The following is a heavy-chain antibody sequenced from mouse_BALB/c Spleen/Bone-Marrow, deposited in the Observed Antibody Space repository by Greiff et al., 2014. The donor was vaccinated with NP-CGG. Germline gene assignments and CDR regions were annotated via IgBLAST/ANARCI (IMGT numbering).Heavy chain of an antibody. CDR3: ARRDYSFAY. J-gene: IGHJ3*01. D-gene: IGHD2-13*01. V-gene: IGHV1-54*01. Sequence: QVQLQQSGAELVRPGTSVKGSCKASGYAFTNYLIEGVKQRPGQGLEWIGVINPGSGGTNYNEKFKGKATLTADKSSSTAYMQLSSLTSDDSAVHFCARRDYSFAYWGQGTLVTVSA. CDR1: GYAFTNYL. CDR2: INPGSGGT.